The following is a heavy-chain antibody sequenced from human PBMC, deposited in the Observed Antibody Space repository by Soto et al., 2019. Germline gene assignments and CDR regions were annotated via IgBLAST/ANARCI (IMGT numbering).Heavy chain of an antibody. CDR2: ISWNSGSI. D-gene: IGHD4-17*01. Sequence: GGSLRLSCAASGFTFDDYAMHWVRQAPGKGLEWVSGISWNSGSIGYADSVKGRFTISRDNAKNSLYLQMNSLRAEDTALYYCAKDLLNYGFDYWGQGTLVTVS. CDR3: AKDLLNYGFDY. CDR1: GFTFDDYA. J-gene: IGHJ4*02. V-gene: IGHV3-9*01.